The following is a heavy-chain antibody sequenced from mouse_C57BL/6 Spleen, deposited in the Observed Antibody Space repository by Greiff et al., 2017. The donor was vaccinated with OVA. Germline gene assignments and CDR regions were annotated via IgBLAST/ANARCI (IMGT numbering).Heavy chain of an antibody. V-gene: IGHV1-59*01. CDR2: IDPSDSYT. D-gene: IGHD1-1*01. CDR3: AADYYGSYYFDY. Sequence: QVQLKQPGAELVRPGTSVKLSCKASGYTFTSYWMHWVKQRPGQGLEWIGVIDPSDSYTNYNQKFKGKATLTVDTSSSTAYMQLSSLTSEDSAVYYCAADYYGSYYFDYWGQGTTLTVSS. CDR1: GYTFTSYW. J-gene: IGHJ2*01.